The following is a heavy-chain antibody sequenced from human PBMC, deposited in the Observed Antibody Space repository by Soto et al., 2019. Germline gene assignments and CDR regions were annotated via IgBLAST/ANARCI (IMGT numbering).Heavy chain of an antibody. Sequence: EVHLVETGGGLIQPGGSLRLSCAASGLSVSSSDMSWVRQAPGKGLEWVSVIYSGGSTHDADSVKGRFTISRDNSKSTVHLQMNSLRVDDTAVYFCSTSSRNEYHFAMDAWGQGTTVIVSS. CDR1: GLSVSSSD. D-gene: IGHD6-6*01. V-gene: IGHV3-53*02. CDR2: IYSGGST. J-gene: IGHJ6*02. CDR3: STSSRNEYHFAMDA.